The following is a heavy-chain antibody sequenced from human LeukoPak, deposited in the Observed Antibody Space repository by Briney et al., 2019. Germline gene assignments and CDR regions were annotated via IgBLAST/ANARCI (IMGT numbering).Heavy chain of an antibody. CDR3: AKDRYSSGWYYYYGMDV. CDR2: IYSGGST. D-gene: IGHD6-19*01. CDR1: GFTVSNNY. Sequence: GGSLRLSCAASGFTVSNNYMSWVRQAPGKGLEWVSVIYSGGSTYYADSVRGRFTLSRDNSKNTLYLQMDSLRAEDTAVYYCAKDRYSSGWYYYYGMDVWGQGTTVTVSS. J-gene: IGHJ6*02. V-gene: IGHV3-53*01.